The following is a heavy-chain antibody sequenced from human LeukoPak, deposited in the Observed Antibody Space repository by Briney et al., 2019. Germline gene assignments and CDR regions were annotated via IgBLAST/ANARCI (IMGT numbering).Heavy chain of an antibody. CDR3: AKGCSGGSCYSDY. Sequence: GGSLRLSCAASGFTFSSYGMHWVRQAPGKGLEWVAVIWYDGSNKYYADSVKGRFTISRDNSKNTLYLQMNSLRAEGTAVYYCAKGCSGGSCYSDYWGQGTLVTVSS. J-gene: IGHJ4*02. V-gene: IGHV3-33*06. CDR2: IWYDGSNK. CDR1: GFTFSSYG. D-gene: IGHD2-15*01.